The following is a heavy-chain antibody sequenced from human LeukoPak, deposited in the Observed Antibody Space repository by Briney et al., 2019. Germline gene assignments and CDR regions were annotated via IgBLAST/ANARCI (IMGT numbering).Heavy chain of an antibody. CDR3: ARDHRATIDY. CDR1: GFTFSSYA. J-gene: IGHJ4*02. D-gene: IGHD1-26*01. Sequence: GGSLRLSCAAPGFTFSSYAMHWDRQAPGKGLEWVAVISYDGSNKYYADSVKGRFTISRDNSKNTLYLQMNSLRAEDTAVYYCARDHRATIDYWGQGTLVTVSS. V-gene: IGHV3-30-3*01. CDR2: ISYDGSNK.